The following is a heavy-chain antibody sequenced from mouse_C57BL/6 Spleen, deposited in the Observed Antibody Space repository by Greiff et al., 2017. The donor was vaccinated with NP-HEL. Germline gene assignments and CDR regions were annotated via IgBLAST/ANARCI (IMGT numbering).Heavy chain of an antibody. V-gene: IGHV1-80*01. CDR2: IYPGDGDT. Sequence: VQLQQSGAELVKPGASVKISCKASGYAFSSYWMNWVKQRPGKGLEWIGQIYPGDGDTNYNGKFKGKATLTADKSSSTAYMQLSSLTSEDSAVYFRSRSGDYGSSSDYWGQGTTLTVSS. J-gene: IGHJ2*01. D-gene: IGHD1-1*01. CDR3: SRSGDYGSSSDY. CDR1: GYAFSSYW.